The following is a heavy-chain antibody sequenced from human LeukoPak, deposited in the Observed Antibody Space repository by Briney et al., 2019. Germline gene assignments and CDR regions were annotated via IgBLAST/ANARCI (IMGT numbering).Heavy chain of an antibody. CDR2: IIPILGIA. V-gene: IGHV1-69*04. Sequence: ASVKVSCKASGGTFSSYAISWVRQASGQGLEWMGRIIPILGIANYAQKFQGRVTITADKSTSTAYMELSSLRSEDTAVYYCARGAMVRGVIIMDYWGQGTLVTVSS. CDR3: ARGAMVRGVIIMDY. D-gene: IGHD3-10*01. J-gene: IGHJ4*02. CDR1: GGTFSSYA.